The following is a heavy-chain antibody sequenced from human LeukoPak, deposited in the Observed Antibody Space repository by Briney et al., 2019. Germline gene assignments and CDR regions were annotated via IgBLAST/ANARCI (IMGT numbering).Heavy chain of an antibody. V-gene: IGHV4-30-4*08. CDR3: ARDTYTYESSESFGFDY. D-gene: IGHD3-22*01. CDR1: GGSISNGDYY. CDR2: IYYSGST. J-gene: IGHJ4*02. Sequence: SETLSLTCTVSGGSISNGDYYWNWIRQTPGKGLEWIGFIYYSGSTYYNPSLKSRVSMSVDTSKNQFSLRLTSVTAADTAVYYCARDTYTYESSESFGFDYWGQGTLVTVSS.